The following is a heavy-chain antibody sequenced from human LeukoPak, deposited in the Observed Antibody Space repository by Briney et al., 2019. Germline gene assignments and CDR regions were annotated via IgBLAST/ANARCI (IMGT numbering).Heavy chain of an antibody. Sequence: GGSLRLSCAASGFTFRNSDMRWDRQAPGKGPEWVAFIQADGGNKYYADSVKGRFTISRDNSKNTLYLQMNSLRAEDTAVYYCAREYGEVVVNHDYFDYWGQGTLVTVSS. D-gene: IGHD3-22*01. CDR3: AREYGEVVVNHDYFDY. CDR1: GFTFRNSD. CDR2: IQADGGNK. J-gene: IGHJ4*02. V-gene: IGHV3-30*02.